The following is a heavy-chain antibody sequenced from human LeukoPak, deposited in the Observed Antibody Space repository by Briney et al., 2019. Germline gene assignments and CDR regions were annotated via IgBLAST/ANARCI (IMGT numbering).Heavy chain of an antibody. CDR3: ARGPLRDSSGCYLPWWSVP. D-gene: IGHD6-19*01. J-gene: IGHJ5*02. Sequence: GGSLRLFCAASGFTFSDYYMSWIRQAPGKGLEWVSYISSSGSTIYYADSVKGRFTISRDNAKNSLYLQMNSLRAEDTAVYYCARGPLRDSSGCYLPWWSVPWGEGRLVADCS. V-gene: IGHV3-11*01. CDR2: ISSSGSTI. CDR1: GFTFSDYY.